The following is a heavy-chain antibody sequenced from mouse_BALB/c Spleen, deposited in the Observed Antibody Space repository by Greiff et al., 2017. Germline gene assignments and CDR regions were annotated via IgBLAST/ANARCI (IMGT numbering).Heavy chain of an antibody. CDR2: ISYSGST. CDR3: ARKGNYRDYFDY. Sequence: EVQLQESGPGLVKPSQSLSLTCTVTGYSITSDYAWNWIRQFPGNKLEWMGYISYSGSTSYNPSLKSRISITRDTSKNQFFLQLNSVTTEDTATYYCARKGNYRDYFDYWGQGTTLTVSS. V-gene: IGHV3-2*02. D-gene: IGHD2-12*01. J-gene: IGHJ2*01. CDR1: GYSITSDYA.